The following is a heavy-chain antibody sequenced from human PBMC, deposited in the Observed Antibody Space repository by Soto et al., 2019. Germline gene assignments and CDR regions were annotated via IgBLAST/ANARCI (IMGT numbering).Heavy chain of an antibody. J-gene: IGHJ6*02. CDR1: GYTFTSYG. Sequence: VKVSCKASGYTFTSYGISWVRQAPGQGLEWMGWISAYNGNTNYAQKLQGRVTMTTDTSTSTAYMELRSLRFDDTAVYYCARSSAFCGGDCYSPTNPAYYYYGMDVWGQGTTVTVSS. CDR2: ISAYNGNT. CDR3: ARSSAFCGGDCYSPTNPAYYYYGMDV. D-gene: IGHD2-21*02. V-gene: IGHV1-18*04.